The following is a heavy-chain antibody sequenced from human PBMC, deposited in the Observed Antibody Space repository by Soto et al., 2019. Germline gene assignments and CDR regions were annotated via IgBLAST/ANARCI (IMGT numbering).Heavy chain of an antibody. D-gene: IGHD3-3*01. CDR3: GRQRMELRILEATVDSYGLGG. J-gene: IGHJ6*02. Sequence: GESLKISCKGSGYTFTNNYWISWVRQMPGKGLEWLGTIDPSDSYTNYSPSFEGHVNISADKSISTAYLQWSSLKASDTAKYFCGRQRMELRILEATVDSYGLGGWGQGTTVTV. V-gene: IGHV5-10-1*01. CDR1: GYTFTNNYW. CDR2: IDPSDSYT.